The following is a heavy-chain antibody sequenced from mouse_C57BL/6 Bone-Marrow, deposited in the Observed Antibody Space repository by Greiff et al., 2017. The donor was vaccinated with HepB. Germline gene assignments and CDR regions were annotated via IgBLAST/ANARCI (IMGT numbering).Heavy chain of an antibody. CDR2: INPNNGGT. Sequence: VQLQQSGPELVKPGASVKIPCKASGYTFTDYNMDWVKQSHGKSLEWIGDINPNNGGTIYNQKFKGKATLTVDKSSSTAYMELRSLTSEDTAVYYCARETYDYDGDWYFDVWGTGTTVTVSS. D-gene: IGHD2-4*01. CDR1: GYTFTDYN. J-gene: IGHJ1*03. CDR3: ARETYDYDGDWYFDV. V-gene: IGHV1-18*01.